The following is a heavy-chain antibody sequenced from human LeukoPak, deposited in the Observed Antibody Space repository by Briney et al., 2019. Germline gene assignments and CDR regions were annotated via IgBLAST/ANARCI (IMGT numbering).Heavy chain of an antibody. CDR3: ARGGYCSGGSCRNYYMDV. D-gene: IGHD2-15*01. CDR2: IKQDGSEK. V-gene: IGHV3-7*01. CDR1: GFTFSSYW. Sequence: GGSLRLSCAASGFTFSSYWMSWVRQAPGKGLEWVANIKQDGSEKYYVDSVKGRFTISRDNAKNSLYLQMDSLRAEDTAVYYCARGGYCSGGSCRNYYMDVWGKGTTVTVSS. J-gene: IGHJ6*03.